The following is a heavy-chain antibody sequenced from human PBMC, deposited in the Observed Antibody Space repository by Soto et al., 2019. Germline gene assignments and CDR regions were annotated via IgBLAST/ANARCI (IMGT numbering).Heavy chain of an antibody. CDR3: AREIEGPPPKTHRFLDY. CDR1: GYTFTSYG. D-gene: IGHD3-10*01. CDR2: ISAYNGNT. Sequence: ASVKVSCKASGYTFTSYGISWVRQAPGQGLEWMGWISAYNGNTNYAQKLQGRVTMTTDTSTSTAYMELRSLRSDDTAVYYCAREIEGPPPKTHRFLDYWGQGTLVTVSS. V-gene: IGHV1-18*04. J-gene: IGHJ4*02.